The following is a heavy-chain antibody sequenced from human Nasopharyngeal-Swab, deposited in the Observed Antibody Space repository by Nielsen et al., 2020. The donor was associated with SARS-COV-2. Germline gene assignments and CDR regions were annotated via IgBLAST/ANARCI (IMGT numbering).Heavy chain of an antibody. V-gene: IGHV3-11*01. CDR1: GFTFSDYY. CDR2: ISSSGGNI. CDR3: AAEKYPPGGFDP. J-gene: IGHJ5*02. D-gene: IGHD3-10*01. Sequence: GESLKISCAASGFTFSDYYMSWIRQAPGKGLEWVSYISSSGGNIFYADSVKGRFTISRDNAKNSLYLQMNSLRAEDTAVYYCAAEKYPPGGFDPWGQGTLVTVSS.